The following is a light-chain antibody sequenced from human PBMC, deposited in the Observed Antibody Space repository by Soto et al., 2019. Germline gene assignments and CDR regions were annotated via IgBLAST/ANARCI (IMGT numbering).Light chain of an antibody. J-gene: IGKJ5*01. CDR3: QQYGSSPPIT. CDR1: QSISSSD. Sequence: EIVLTQSPGTLSLSPGERATLSCRASQSISSSDLAWYQHKPGQAPRLLMYGASSRATGIPDRFSGSGSGTDFTLTISRLEPEDFAVYYCQQYGSSPPITFGQGTRLEIK. CDR2: GAS. V-gene: IGKV3-20*01.